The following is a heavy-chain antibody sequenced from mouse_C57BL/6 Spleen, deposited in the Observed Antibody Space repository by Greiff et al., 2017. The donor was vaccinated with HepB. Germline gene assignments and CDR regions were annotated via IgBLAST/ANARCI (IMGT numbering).Heavy chain of an antibody. CDR2: IGPGSGST. J-gene: IGHJ4*01. D-gene: IGHD1-1*01. V-gene: IGHV1-77*01. CDR3: ARSSYYYGSSYGNYYAMDY. CDR1: GYTFTDYY. Sequence: VQLQQSGAELVKPGASVKISCKASGYTFTDYYINWVKQRPGQGLEWIGKIGPGSGSTYYNEKFKGKATLTADKSSSTAYMQLSSLTSEDSAVYFCARSSYYYGSSYGNYYAMDYWGQGTSVTVSS.